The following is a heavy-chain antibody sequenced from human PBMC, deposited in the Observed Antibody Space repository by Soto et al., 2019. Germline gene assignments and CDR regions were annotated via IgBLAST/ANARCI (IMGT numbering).Heavy chain of an antibody. CDR1: GFSLSIARMG. CDR3: ARILWFGELSFDY. V-gene: IGHV2-26*01. J-gene: IGHJ4*02. D-gene: IGHD3-10*01. CDR2: IFSNDEK. Sequence: SGPTLVNHTETLTLTCTVSGFSLSIARMGVSWIRQPPGKALEWLAHIFSNDEKSYSTSLKSRLTISKDTSKSQVVLTMTNMDPVDTATYYSARILWFGELSFDYWGKGTLVTVS.